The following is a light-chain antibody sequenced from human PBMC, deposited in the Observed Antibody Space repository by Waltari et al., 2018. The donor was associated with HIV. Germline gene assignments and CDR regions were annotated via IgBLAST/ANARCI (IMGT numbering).Light chain of an antibody. CDR2: EVN. V-gene: IGLV2-23*02. CDR1: RSAIGIYDL. CDR3: CSYVTTGTWV. Sequence: QSALPQPASVSASPGQSITISCTGPRSAIGIYDLVSCHQHRPGKAPKLSIYEVNKWPSGVSNRFSGSKSGITASLTISGLQAEDEAYYYCCSYVTTGTWVFGGGTKLTVL. J-gene: IGLJ3*02.